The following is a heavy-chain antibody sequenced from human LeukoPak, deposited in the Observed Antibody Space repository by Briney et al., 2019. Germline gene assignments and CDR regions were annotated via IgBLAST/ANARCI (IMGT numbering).Heavy chain of an antibody. Sequence: GGSLRLSCTASGFTFNRYWMHWVRQVPGKEVVWVSHSHNDANSVSYADSVKGRFTVSRDNAKNTLYLQMNRLRPEDTAVYYCVRHNYGYDYWGQGTLVTVSS. CDR3: VRHNYGYDY. CDR1: GFTFNRYW. D-gene: IGHD3-10*01. V-gene: IGHV3-74*01. J-gene: IGHJ4*02. CDR2: SHNDANSV.